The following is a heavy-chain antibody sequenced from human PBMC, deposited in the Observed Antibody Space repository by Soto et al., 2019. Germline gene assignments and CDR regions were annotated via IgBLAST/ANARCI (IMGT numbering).Heavy chain of an antibody. CDR3: ARLLTAALFSYDL. J-gene: IGHJ5*02. CDR2: IYWNDDK. D-gene: IGHD2-21*02. CDR1: GFSHSTSGVA. V-gene: IGHV2-5*01. Sequence: QITLKESGPTLVKPTQTLTLTCTLSGFSHSTSGVAVGWIRQPPGKALEWLGHIYWNDDKYYSTTLKSRLSLPKDTSKNQVVLTMTNVDPVDTGTYYCARLLTAALFSYDLWGQGTLGTVSS.